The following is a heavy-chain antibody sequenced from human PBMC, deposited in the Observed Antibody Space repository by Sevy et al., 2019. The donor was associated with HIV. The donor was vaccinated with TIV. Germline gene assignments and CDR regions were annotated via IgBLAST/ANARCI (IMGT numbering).Heavy chain of an antibody. D-gene: IGHD2-21*01. CDR3: VKEGGGEGGDH. CDR1: GFSYSSYG. Sequence: GGSLRLSCAASGFSYSSYGMHWVRQGPGKGLEWVAYIQYDGSNKDYADSVKGRFTISRDNSKNTLDLQMNSLRVEDTAVYYCVKEGGGEGGDHWGQGTLVTVSS. CDR2: IQYDGSNK. J-gene: IGHJ4*02. V-gene: IGHV3-30*02.